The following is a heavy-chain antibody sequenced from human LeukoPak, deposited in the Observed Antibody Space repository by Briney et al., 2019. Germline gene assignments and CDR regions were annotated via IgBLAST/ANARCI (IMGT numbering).Heavy chain of an antibody. V-gene: IGHV3-33*01. J-gene: IGHJ4*02. D-gene: IGHD3-10*01. CDR3: ARDLLLWFGPFDY. CDR2: IWYDGSNK. CDR1: GFTFSSYG. Sequence: GGSLRLSCAASGFTFSSYGMHWVRQAPGKGLEWVAVIWYDGSNKYYADSVKGRFTISRDNSKNTLYLQMNSLRAEDTAVYYCARDLLLWFGPFDYWGQGTLVTVSS.